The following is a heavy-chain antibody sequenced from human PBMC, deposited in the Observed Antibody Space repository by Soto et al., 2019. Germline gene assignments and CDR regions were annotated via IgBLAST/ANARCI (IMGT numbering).Heavy chain of an antibody. J-gene: IGHJ4*02. CDR2: VYYSGST. D-gene: IGHD3-9*01. Sequence: SETLSLTCTVSGGSVSSSSYYWGWVRQPPGKGLEWIGGVYYSGSTYYNQSLESRVTISVDKSKNQFSLKLMSSSAADTAVYYCGRLEGLATISYYFDYWGQGALVTVSS. CDR1: GGSVSSSSYY. CDR3: GRLEGLATISYYFDY. V-gene: IGHV4-39*01.